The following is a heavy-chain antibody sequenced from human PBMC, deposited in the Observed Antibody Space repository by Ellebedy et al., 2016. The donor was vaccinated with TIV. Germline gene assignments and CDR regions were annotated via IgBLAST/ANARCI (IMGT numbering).Heavy chain of an antibody. V-gene: IGHV3-15*01. D-gene: IGHD3-16*01. CDR3: LGNDYGDY. CDR2: IRKTIDGGLT. CDR1: GFTFSNAW. J-gene: IGHJ4*02. Sequence: GESLKISXAVSGFTFSNAWMSWVRQAPGKGLEWVGRIRKTIDGGLTEYAAPVKGRFTISRDDSQNTLYLRMNSLKTEDTAVYYCLGNDYGDYWGQGTLVTVAS.